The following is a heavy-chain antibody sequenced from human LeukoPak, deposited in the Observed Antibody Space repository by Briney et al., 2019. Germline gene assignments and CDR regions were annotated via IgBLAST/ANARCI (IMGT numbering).Heavy chain of an antibody. CDR2: IYHTGNT. D-gene: IGHD6-25*01. Sequence: PSETLSLTCGVSGGPIISNWWSWVRQSPGKGLEWIGEIYHTGNTNYNPSLNSRVSISLDTSKNQFSLRLTSVTAADTAVYFCARDANGSDLHYYHMDVWGKGTTVTVSS. V-gene: IGHV4-4*02. CDR3: ARDANGSDLHYYHMDV. J-gene: IGHJ6*03. CDR1: GGPIISNW.